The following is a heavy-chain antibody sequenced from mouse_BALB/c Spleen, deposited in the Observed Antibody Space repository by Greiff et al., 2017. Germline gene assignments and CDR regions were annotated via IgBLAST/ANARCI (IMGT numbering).Heavy chain of an antibody. D-gene: IGHD1-1*01. CDR3: ARWDYGSSLPLY. CDR1: GYSITSDYA. Sequence: DVQLQESGPGLVKPSQSLSLTCTVTGYSITSDYAWNWIRQFPGNKLEWMGYISYSGSTSYNPSLKSRISITRDTSKNQFFLQLNSVTTEDTATYYCARWDYGSSLPLYWGQGTTLTVSS. J-gene: IGHJ2*01. V-gene: IGHV3-2*02. CDR2: ISYSGST.